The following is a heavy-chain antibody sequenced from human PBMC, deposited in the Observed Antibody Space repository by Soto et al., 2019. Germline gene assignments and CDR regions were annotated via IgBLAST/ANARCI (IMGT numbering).Heavy chain of an antibody. CDR1: GFTFSSYA. CDR3: AREFHDYGDYGSPGGMDV. Sequence: QVQLVESGGSVVQPGRSLRLSCAASGFTFSSYAMHWVRQAPGKGLEWVAVISYDGSNKYYADSVKGRFTISRDNSKNTLYLQMNSLRAEDTAVYYCAREFHDYGDYGSPGGMDVWGQGTTVTVSS. J-gene: IGHJ6*02. V-gene: IGHV3-30-3*01. CDR2: ISYDGSNK. D-gene: IGHD4-17*01.